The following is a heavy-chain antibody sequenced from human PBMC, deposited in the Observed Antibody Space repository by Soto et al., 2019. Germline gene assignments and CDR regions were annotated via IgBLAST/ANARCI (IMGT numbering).Heavy chain of an antibody. Sequence: ASVKVSCKASGYTFTSYYMHWVRQAPGQGLEWMGIINPSGGSTSYAQKFQGRVTMTRDTSTSTVYMELSSLRSDDTAMYYCARDTGSSSWYYFFDYWGQGTLVTVSS. V-gene: IGHV1-46*01. J-gene: IGHJ4*02. CDR2: INPSGGST. CDR3: ARDTGSSSWYYFFDY. CDR1: GYTFTSYY. D-gene: IGHD6-13*01.